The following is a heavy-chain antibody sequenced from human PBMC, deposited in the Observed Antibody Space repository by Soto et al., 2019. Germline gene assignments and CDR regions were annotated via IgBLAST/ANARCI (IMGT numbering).Heavy chain of an antibody. Sequence: QVQLQESGPGLVKPSQTLSLTCTVSGGSISSGDYYWSWIRQPPGKGLEWIGYIYYSGSTYYNPSRKSRVTISVDTSKNQCSLKLSSVTAADTAVYYCARDRIAAAGPQLDYWGQGTLVTVSS. CDR2: IYYSGST. J-gene: IGHJ4*02. D-gene: IGHD6-13*01. CDR1: GGSISSGDYY. V-gene: IGHV4-30-4*01. CDR3: ARDRIAAAGPQLDY.